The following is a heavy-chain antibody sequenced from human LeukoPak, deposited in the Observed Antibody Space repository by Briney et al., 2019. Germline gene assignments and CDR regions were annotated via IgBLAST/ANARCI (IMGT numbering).Heavy chain of an antibody. CDR2: IIPIFGTA. CDR1: GGTFSSYA. V-gene: IGHV1-69*13. J-gene: IGHJ6*02. D-gene: IGHD3-10*01. Sequence: SVKVSCKASGGTFSSYAISWVRQAPGQGLEWMGGIIPIFGTANYAQKFQGRVTITADESTSTAYMELSSLRSEDTAVYYCARSILLWFGEHYYYYYGMDVWGQGTTVTVSS. CDR3: ARSILLWFGEHYYYYYGMDV.